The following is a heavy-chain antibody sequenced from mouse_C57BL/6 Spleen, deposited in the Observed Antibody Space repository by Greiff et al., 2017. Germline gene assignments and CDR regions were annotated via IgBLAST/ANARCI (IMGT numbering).Heavy chain of an antibody. V-gene: IGHV3-1*01. CDR1: GYSITSGYD. J-gene: IGHJ1*03. CDR2: ISYSGST. Sequence: EVQLVESGPGMVKPSQSLSLTCTVTGYSITSGYDWHWIRHFPGNKLEWMGYISYSGSTNYNPSLKSRISITHDTSKNHFFLKLNSVTTEDTATYYCARVNDYDVGWYFDVWGTGTTVTVSS. D-gene: IGHD2-4*01. CDR3: ARVNDYDVGWYFDV.